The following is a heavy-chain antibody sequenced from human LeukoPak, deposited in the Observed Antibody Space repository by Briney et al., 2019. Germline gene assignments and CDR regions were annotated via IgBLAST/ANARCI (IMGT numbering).Heavy chain of an antibody. CDR1: VYTLTELS. J-gene: IGHJ4*02. CDR3: ASMGRYCTGGVCYAPYYFDY. V-gene: IGHV1-24*01. Sequence: ASVKVSCKVSVYTLTELSMHWVRQAPGKGLEWMGGFDPEDGETIYAQRFQGRVTMTEDTSTDTAYMEPSSLRSEDTAVYYCASMGRYCTGGVCYAPYYFDYWGQGTLVTVSS. CDR2: FDPEDGET. D-gene: IGHD2-8*02.